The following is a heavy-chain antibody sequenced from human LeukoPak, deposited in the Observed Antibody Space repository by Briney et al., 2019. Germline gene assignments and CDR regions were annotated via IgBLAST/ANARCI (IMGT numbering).Heavy chain of an antibody. Sequence: GGSLRLSCAASGFTCSRYAMGWVRQAPGKGLEWVSTVNENGGRTYYADSVKGRFTMSRDNSRSTLYLQMNSLRAEDTAVYYCAKEGRPNSGGGFFDYWGQGTRVTVSS. CDR2: VNENGGRT. CDR3: AKEGRPNSGGGFFDY. CDR1: GFTCSRYA. J-gene: IGHJ4*02. D-gene: IGHD5-12*01. V-gene: IGHV3-23*01.